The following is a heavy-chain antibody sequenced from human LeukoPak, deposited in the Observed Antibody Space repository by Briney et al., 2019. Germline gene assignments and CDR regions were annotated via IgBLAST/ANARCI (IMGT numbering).Heavy chain of an antibody. CDR3: ARDPGDYGDNWFDP. CDR1: GGSFNGYH. Sequence: SETLSLTCEVNGGSFNGYHWTRIRQSPGKGLEWIGEINDSGSPIYSPSLRSRLTISVDTSKNQFSLKLSSVTAADTAVYYCARDPGDYGDNWFDPWGQGTLVTVSS. J-gene: IGHJ5*02. V-gene: IGHV4-34*01. D-gene: IGHD4-17*01. CDR2: INDSGSP.